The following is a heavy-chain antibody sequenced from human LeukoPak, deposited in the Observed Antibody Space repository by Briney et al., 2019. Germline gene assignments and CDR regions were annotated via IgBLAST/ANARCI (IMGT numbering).Heavy chain of an antibody. J-gene: IGHJ4*02. V-gene: IGHV1-18*01. CDR1: GYTFTSYG. Sequence: GASVKVSCKASGYTFTSYGISWVRQAPGQGLEWMGWISAYNGNTNYAQKLQGRVTMATDTSTSTAYMELRSLRSDDTAVYYCARDFGDSCSSTSCYPADYWGQGTLVTVSS. CDR3: ARDFGDSCSSTSCYPADY. CDR2: ISAYNGNT. D-gene: IGHD2-2*01.